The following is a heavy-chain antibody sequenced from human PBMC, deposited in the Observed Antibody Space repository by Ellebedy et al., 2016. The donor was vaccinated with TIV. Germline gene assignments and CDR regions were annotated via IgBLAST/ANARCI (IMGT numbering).Heavy chain of an antibody. CDR3: ARDAQTPGYCSGDCWGKDY. D-gene: IGHD2-21*02. V-gene: IGHV3-7*01. CDR1: GFTFSSYW. J-gene: IGHJ4*02. CDR2: IKEDGSQK. Sequence: GESLKISXAASGFTFSSYWMSWVRQAPGKGLEWVASIKEDGSQKYYVDSVKGRFTISRDNAKNSLYLQMNSLRAEDTAVYYCARDAQTPGYCSGDCWGKDYWGQGTLVTVSS.